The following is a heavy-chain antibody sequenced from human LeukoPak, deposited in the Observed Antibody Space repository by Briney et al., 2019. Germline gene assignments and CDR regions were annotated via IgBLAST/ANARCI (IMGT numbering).Heavy chain of an antibody. D-gene: IGHD4-23*01. J-gene: IGHJ4*02. V-gene: IGHV6-1*01. CDR1: GDSVPSNSAS. CDR3: ARDNDYGGYYFDY. CDR2: TYYTSKWFN. Sequence: SQTLSLTCAISGDSVPSNSASWHWIRQSSSRGLQWLGWTYYTSKWFNDYAVSLKSRITINPDTSKNQFSLQLNSVTPEDTAVYFCARDNDYGGYYFDYWGQGTLVTVSS.